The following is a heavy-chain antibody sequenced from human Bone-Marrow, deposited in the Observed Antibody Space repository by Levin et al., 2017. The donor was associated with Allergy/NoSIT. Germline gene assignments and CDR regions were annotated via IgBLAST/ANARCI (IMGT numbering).Heavy chain of an antibody. D-gene: IGHD6-19*01. CDR3: ARDAVAVAGTRFDY. Sequence: GGSLRLSCAASGFTFNDYGMHWVRQAPGKGLEWVAVIWYDGNNEEYANSVKGRFTISRDNSKNTLYLQMNSLRAEDTAVYFCARDAVAVAGTRFDYWGQGTLVTVSS. J-gene: IGHJ4*02. CDR2: IWYDGNNE. V-gene: IGHV3-33*01. CDR1: GFTFNDYG.